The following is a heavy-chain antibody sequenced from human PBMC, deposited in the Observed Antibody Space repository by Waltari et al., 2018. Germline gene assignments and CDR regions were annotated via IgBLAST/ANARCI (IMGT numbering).Heavy chain of an antibody. D-gene: IGHD2-21*01. Sequence: EVQLVQSGAEVKKPGESLKISCKGSGYSFNSYWIGWVRQLPGKGLDWMAIIYPGDSDSRYSPPFQGQVTISVDKSINTAYLQWNNLKTSDSAIYYCARLEVMATGKYYFDYWGQGTLVTVSS. CDR2: IYPGDSDS. J-gene: IGHJ4*02. CDR3: ARLEVMATGKYYFDY. CDR1: GYSFNSYW. V-gene: IGHV5-51*01.